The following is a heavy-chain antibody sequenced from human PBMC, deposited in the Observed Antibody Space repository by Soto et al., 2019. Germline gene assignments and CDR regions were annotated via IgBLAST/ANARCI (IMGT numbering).Heavy chain of an antibody. D-gene: IGHD3-22*01. J-gene: IGHJ5*02. CDR2: MYKGGSI. CDR3: ARSYYDRSGYAVDP. Sequence: SETLSLTCRVSGGSIIDDYWSWILQPPWKRLEWIGYMYKGGSINYNPSLKSRVTFSVDTSKNQFSLKLSSVTAADTAVYYCARSYYDRSGYAVDPWGQGTLVTVSS. CDR1: GGSIIDDY. V-gene: IGHV4-4*09.